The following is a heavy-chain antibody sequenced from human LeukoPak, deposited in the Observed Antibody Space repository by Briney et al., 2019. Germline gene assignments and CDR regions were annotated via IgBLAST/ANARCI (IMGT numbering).Heavy chain of an antibody. CDR1: GFTFSSYA. CDR3: AKGSGYDSSGYSYYFDY. D-gene: IGHD3-22*01. CDR2: ISGSGGST. Sequence: RPGGSLRLSCAASGFTFSSYAMSWVRQAPGKGLEWVSAISGSGGSTYYADSVKGRFTISRDNSKNTLYLQMNSLRAEDTAVYYCAKGSGYDSSGYSYYFDYWGQGTLVTVSS. J-gene: IGHJ4*02. V-gene: IGHV3-23*01.